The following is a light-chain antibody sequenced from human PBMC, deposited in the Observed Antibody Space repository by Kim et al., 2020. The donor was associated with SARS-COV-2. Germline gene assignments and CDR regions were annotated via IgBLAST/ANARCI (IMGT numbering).Light chain of an antibody. CDR2: GAS. CDR1: QSVSST. J-gene: IGKJ4*01. Sequence: SPGERAPLSCSASQSVSSTLAWYQQKPGQAPRLLIYGASTRATGIPARFSGSGSGTEFTLTISSLQSEDFAVYYCQQYNNWPPLTFGGGTKVDIK. CDR3: QQYNNWPPLT. V-gene: IGKV3-15*01.